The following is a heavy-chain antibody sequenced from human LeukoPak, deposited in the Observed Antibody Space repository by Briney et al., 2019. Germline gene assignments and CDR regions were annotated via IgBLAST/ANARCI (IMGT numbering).Heavy chain of an antibody. CDR3: ARDLRLPSVDTAMVLDY. Sequence: ASVKVSCKASGYTFTSYDINWVRQAPGQGLEWMGRINPNSGGTNYAQKFQGRVTMTRDTSISTAYMELSRLRSDDTAEYYCARDLRLPSVDTAMVLDYWGQGTLVTVSS. CDR2: INPNSGGT. CDR1: GYTFTSYD. V-gene: IGHV1-2*06. J-gene: IGHJ4*02. D-gene: IGHD5-18*01.